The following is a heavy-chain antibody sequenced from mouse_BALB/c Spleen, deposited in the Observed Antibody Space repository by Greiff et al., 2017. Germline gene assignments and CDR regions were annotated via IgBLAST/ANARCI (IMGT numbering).Heavy chain of an antibody. CDR2: INPSNGRT. J-gene: IGHJ4*01. Sequence: QVQLQQPGAELVKPGASVKLSCKASGYTFTSYWMHWVKQRPGQGLEWIGGINPSNGRTNYNEKFKSKATLTVDKSSSTAYMQLSSLTSEDSAVYYCARGGSNYALDYWGQGTSVTVSA. V-gene: IGHV1S81*02. CDR3: ARGGSNYALDY. CDR1: GYTFTSYW. D-gene: IGHD1-1*01.